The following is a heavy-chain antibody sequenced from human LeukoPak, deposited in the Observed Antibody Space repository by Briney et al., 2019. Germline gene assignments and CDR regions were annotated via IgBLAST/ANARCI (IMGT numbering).Heavy chain of an antibody. CDR3: ARPGGYYGSGSYLDY. Sequence: GGSLRLSCAASGFTFSDYYMSWVRQAPGKGLEWVSVIYSGGSTYYADSVKGRFTISRDNSKNTLYLQMNSLRAEDTAVYYCARPGGYYGSGSYLDYWGQGTLVTVSS. CDR2: IYSGGST. V-gene: IGHV3-53*01. CDR1: GFTFSDYY. J-gene: IGHJ4*02. D-gene: IGHD3-10*01.